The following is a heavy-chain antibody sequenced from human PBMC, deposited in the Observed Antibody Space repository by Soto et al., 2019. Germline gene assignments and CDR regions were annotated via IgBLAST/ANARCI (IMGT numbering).Heavy chain of an antibody. D-gene: IGHD1-20*01. V-gene: IGHV4-39*01. CDR1: GASISVHSYY. J-gene: IGHJ5*02. CDR2: SYYSGTT. Sequence: SETLSLTCTVSGASISVHSYYWTWIRQPPGKGLEWIGSSYYSGTTYFNPSLKSRATISVDTSKNQFSLRLTSVTDADTAIYYCTRRYNWNGNYFDPWGPGDLVTVSS. CDR3: TRRYNWNGNYFDP.